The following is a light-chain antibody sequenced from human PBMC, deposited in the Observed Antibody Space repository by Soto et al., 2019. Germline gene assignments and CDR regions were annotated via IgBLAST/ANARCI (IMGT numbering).Light chain of an antibody. CDR2: EDN. J-gene: IGLJ3*02. Sequence: NFMLTQPHSGSESPGKTVTISCTRSSGSIASNYVQWYQQRPGSSPTTVSYEDNQRPSGVPDRFSGAIDSSSNSASLTISGLKTEDEADYYCQSFDSSDQVFGGGTKLTVL. V-gene: IGLV6-57*01. CDR3: QSFDSSDQV. CDR1: SGSIASNY.